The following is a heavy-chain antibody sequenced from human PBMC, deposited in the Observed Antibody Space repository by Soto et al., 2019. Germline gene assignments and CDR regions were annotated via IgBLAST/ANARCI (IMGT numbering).Heavy chain of an antibody. V-gene: IGHV1-18*01. Sequence: ASVQVSCTASGSTFPSYGISWVRQAPGQGLEWMGWISAYNGNTNYAQKLQGRVTMTTDTSTSTAYMELRSLRSDDTAVYYCARDPAVPQDYRSWYYENWFDPWGQGTLVTVSS. J-gene: IGHJ5*02. D-gene: IGHD6-13*01. CDR2: ISAYNGNT. CDR3: ARDPAVPQDYRSWYYENWFDP. CDR1: GSTFPSYG.